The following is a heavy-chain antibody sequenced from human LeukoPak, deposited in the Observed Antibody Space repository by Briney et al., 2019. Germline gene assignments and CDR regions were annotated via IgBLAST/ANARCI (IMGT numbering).Heavy chain of an antibody. CDR2: IYYSGST. D-gene: IGHD2-2*03. Sequence: PSETLSLTCTVSGGSISSSSYYWGWIRQPPGKGLEWIGGIYYSGSTYYNPSLRSRVTISVDTSKNQFSLKLSSVTAADTAVYYCASRGYCSSTSCYGEVYWGQGTLVTVSS. CDR3: ASRGYCSSTSCYGEVY. V-gene: IGHV4-39*01. J-gene: IGHJ4*02. CDR1: GGSISSSSYY.